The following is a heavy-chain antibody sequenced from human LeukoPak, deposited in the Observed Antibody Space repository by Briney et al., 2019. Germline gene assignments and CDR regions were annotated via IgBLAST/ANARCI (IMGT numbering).Heavy chain of an antibody. CDR1: GYTFTGYY. CDR3: ARDGGSSTNSLSYYYYMDV. Sequence: GASVKVSCKASGYTFTGYYMHWVRQAPGQGLEWVGWINPNSGGTNYAQKFQGRVTMTRDTSISTAYMELSRLRSDDTAVYYCARDGGSSTNSLSYYYYMDVWGKGTTVTVSS. D-gene: IGHD2-2*01. V-gene: IGHV1-2*02. CDR2: INPNSGGT. J-gene: IGHJ6*03.